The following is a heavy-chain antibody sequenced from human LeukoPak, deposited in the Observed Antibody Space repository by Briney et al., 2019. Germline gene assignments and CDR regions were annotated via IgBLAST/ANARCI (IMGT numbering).Heavy chain of an antibody. D-gene: IGHD2-2*01. Sequence: GGSLRLSCAASGFSFSSHGMSWVRQAPGKGLEWVSGIIGGAGGTYYADSVKGRFTIPRDNAKNTLYLQMNSLRAEDTAVYYCAHGSMYQLDYWGQGTLVTVSS. CDR3: AHGSMYQLDY. CDR1: GFSFSSHG. V-gene: IGHV3-23*01. CDR2: IIGGAGGT. J-gene: IGHJ4*02.